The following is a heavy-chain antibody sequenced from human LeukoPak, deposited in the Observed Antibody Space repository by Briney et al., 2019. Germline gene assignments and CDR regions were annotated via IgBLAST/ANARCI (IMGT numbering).Heavy chain of an antibody. D-gene: IGHD3-22*01. CDR1: GGSISSGDYY. Sequence: SETLSLTCTVSGGSISSGDYYWSWIRQPPGKGLEWIGYIYYSGSTYYNPSLKSRVTISVDTSKNQFSLKLSSVTAADTAVYYCAAGGSGYYSFDYWGQGTLVTVSS. CDR3: AAGGSGYYSFDY. V-gene: IGHV4-30-4*08. CDR2: IYYSGST. J-gene: IGHJ4*02.